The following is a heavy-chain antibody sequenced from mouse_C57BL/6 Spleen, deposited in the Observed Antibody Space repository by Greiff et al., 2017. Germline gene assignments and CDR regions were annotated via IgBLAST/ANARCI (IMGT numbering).Heavy chain of an antibody. CDR1: GYTFTSYT. V-gene: IGHV1-4*01. D-gene: IGHD2-3*01. J-gene: IGHJ2*01. CDR2: INPSSCYT. Sequence: VKVVESGAELARPGASVKMSCKASGYTFTSYTMHWVKQRPGQGLEWIGYINPSSCYTKYNQKFKDKATLTADKSSSTAYMQLSSLTSEDSAVYYCARYDGYYGDYWGQGTTLTVSS. CDR3: ARYDGYYGDY.